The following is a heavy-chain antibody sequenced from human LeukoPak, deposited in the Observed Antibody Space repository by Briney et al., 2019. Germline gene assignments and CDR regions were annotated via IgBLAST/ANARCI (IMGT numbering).Heavy chain of an antibody. V-gene: IGHV4-4*07. CDR3: ARDRGYSYGYNWFDP. Sequence: SETLSLTCTVSGGSISSYYWSWIRQPAGKGLEWIGRIYTSGSTNYNPSLKRRVTISVDTSKNQFSLKLSSVTAADTAVYYCARDRGYSYGYNWFDPWGQGTLVTVSS. D-gene: IGHD5-18*01. J-gene: IGHJ5*02. CDR2: IYTSGST. CDR1: GGSISSYY.